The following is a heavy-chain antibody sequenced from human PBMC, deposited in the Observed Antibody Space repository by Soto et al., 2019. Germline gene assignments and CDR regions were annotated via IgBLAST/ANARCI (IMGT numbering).Heavy chain of an antibody. V-gene: IGHV3-30*03. J-gene: IGHJ4*02. CDR3: ARWGTTGGLDV. CDR2: TSYDGSNN. CDR1: GFTFRSYV. D-gene: IGHD3-16*01. Sequence: QVQLVESGGGVVQPGTSLRLSCVGSGFTFRSYVIHWVRQAPGKGLEWVALTSYDGSNNFYGDSVKGRFTISRHNSRNTVELQMDRLTLEDTALYYCARWGTTGGLDVWGQGTLVSVSA.